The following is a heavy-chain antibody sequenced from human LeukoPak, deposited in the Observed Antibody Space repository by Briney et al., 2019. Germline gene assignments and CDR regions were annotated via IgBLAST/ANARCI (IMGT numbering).Heavy chain of an antibody. Sequence: GGSLRLSCAASGFTFGSKWMTWVRQAPGKGLFWLANINQDGSEKYYEDSVKGRFTISRDNAKSSLYLEMSGLRAEDTAVYYCADPPSGYWGQGTLVAVSS. D-gene: IGHD6-19*01. J-gene: IGHJ4*02. CDR2: INQDGSEK. CDR1: GFTFGSKW. CDR3: ADPPSGY. V-gene: IGHV3-7*01.